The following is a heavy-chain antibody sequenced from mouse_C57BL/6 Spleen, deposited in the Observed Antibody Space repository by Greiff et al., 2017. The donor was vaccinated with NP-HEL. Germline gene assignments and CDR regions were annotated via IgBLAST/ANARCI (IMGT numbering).Heavy chain of an antibody. CDR2: ISDGGSYT. CDR3: ARDKTGTGFAY. CDR1: GFTFSSYA. V-gene: IGHV5-4*01. J-gene: IGHJ3*01. D-gene: IGHD4-1*01. Sequence: EVKVEESGGGLVKPGGSLKLSCAASGFTFSSYAMSWVRQTPEKRLEWVATISDGGSYTYYPDNVKGRFTISRDNAKNNLYLQMSHLKSEDTAMYYCARDKTGTGFAYWGQGTLVTVSA.